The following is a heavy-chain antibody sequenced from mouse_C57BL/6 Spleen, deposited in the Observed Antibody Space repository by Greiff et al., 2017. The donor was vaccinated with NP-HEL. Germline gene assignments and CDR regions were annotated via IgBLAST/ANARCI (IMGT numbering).Heavy chain of an antibody. CDR2: IDPSDSYT. D-gene: IGHD1-1*01. V-gene: IGHV1-69*01. CDR1: GYTFTSYW. CDR3: AISPYYGSSYWYFDV. Sequence: QVQLQQSGAELVMPGASVKLSCKASGYTFTSYWMHWVKQRPGQGLEWIGEIDPSDSYTNYNQKFKGKSTLTVDKSSSTAYMQLSSLTSEDSAVYYWAISPYYGSSYWYFDVWGTGTTVTVSS. J-gene: IGHJ1*03.